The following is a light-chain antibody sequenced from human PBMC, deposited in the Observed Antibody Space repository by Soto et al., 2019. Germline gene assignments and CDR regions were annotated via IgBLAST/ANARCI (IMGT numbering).Light chain of an antibody. CDR2: SNN. J-gene: IGLJ1*01. CDR3: AAWDDSLNGYV. V-gene: IGLV1-44*01. CDR1: SSNIGSNT. Sequence: QSVLTQPPSASGTPGQRVTISCSGSSSNIGSNTVNWYQQLPGTAPKLLIYSNNQRPSGVPDRFSGSKSGTSASLANSGHQSEDEADYYCAAWDDSLNGYVFGTGTKVTVL.